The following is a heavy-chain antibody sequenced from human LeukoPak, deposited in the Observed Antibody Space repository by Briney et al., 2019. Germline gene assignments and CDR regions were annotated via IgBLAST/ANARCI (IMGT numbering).Heavy chain of an antibody. J-gene: IGHJ4*02. CDR1: GFTFSSYA. D-gene: IGHD3-3*01. V-gene: IGHV3-30*04. CDR2: ISYDGSNK. CDR3: ARDPRFPVQAQDY. Sequence: GGSLRLSCAASGFTFSSYATHWVRQAPGKGLEWVAVISYDGSNKYYADSVKGRFTISRDNSKNTLYLQMNSLRAEDTAVYYCARDPRFPVQAQDYWGQGTLVTVSS.